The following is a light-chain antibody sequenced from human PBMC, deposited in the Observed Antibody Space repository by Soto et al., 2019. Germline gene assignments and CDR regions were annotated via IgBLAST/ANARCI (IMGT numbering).Light chain of an antibody. V-gene: IGLV2-14*01. Sequence: QSVLTQPASVSGSPGQSITISCTVTSGGVGAYNYVSWYQQLPGKAPKLIIYDVTHRPSGVSDRFSGSKSGNTASLTISGLRAEYLAYYYCNSYTRRSVRCAFGSETKVTV. CDR2: DVT. CDR1: SGGVGAYNY. CDR3: NSYTRRSVRCA. J-gene: IGLJ1*01.